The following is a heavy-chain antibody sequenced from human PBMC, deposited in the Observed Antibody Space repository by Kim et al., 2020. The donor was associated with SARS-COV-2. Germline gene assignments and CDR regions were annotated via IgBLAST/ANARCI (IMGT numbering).Heavy chain of an antibody. V-gene: IGHV3-23*01. Sequence: DSGKGRFTVSRANSKNTLFLQMHSLRAEDTAVYYCAKGGYDTRDYSAPFDYWGQGTLVTVSS. D-gene: IGHD3-22*01. J-gene: IGHJ4*02. CDR3: AKGGYDTRDYSAPFDY.